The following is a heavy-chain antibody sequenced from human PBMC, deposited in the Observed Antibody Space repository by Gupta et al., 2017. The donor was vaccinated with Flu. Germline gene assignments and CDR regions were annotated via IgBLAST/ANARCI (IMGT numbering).Heavy chain of an antibody. D-gene: IGHD5-18*01. CDR2: ISGSGGST. Sequence: EVQLLESGGGLVQPGGSLRLSCAASGFTFSSYAMSWVRQAPGKGLEWVSAISGSGGSTYYADSVKGRFTISRDNSKNTLYLQMNSLRAEDTAVYYCANLVDTAMVTDTRDFDYWGQGTLVTVSS. V-gene: IGHV3-23*01. J-gene: IGHJ4*02. CDR1: GFTFSSYA. CDR3: ANLVDTAMVTDTRDFDY.